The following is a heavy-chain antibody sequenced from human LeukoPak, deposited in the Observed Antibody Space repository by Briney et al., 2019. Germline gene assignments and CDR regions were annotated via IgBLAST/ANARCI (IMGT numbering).Heavy chain of an antibody. CDR1: GYTFTSYY. Sequence: RASVKVSCKASGYTFTSYYMHWVRQAPGQGLEWMGIINPSGGSTSYAQKFQGRVTMNRDTSTSTVYMELSSLRSEDTAVYYCARDSSPLDYYDSSGFDYWGQGTLVTVSS. D-gene: IGHD3-22*01. CDR2: INPSGGST. CDR3: ARDSSPLDYYDSSGFDY. V-gene: IGHV1-46*01. J-gene: IGHJ4*02.